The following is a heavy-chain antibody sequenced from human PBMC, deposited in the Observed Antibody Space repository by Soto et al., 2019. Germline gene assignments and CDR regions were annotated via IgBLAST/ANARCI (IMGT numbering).Heavy chain of an antibody. J-gene: IGHJ6*02. V-gene: IGHV1-69*01. CDR1: RVAFSKFI. CDR3: AKVRYSSPMGYYYGMDV. Sequence: QAQLEQSGGEVKKPGSSVKVSCKASRVAFSKFIVTWVRQAPGLGLEWVGGIIPVFGTANYAQKSQGRVTITADESTSTSYMEVNNLRSEDPAVYYCAKVRYSSPMGYYYGMDVWGQGTTVTVSS. CDR2: IIPVFGTA. D-gene: IGHD2-2*01.